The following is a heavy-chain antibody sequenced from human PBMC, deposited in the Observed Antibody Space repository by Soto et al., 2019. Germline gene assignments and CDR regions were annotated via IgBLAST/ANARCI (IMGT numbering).Heavy chain of an antibody. CDR3: ARAYCSSTSCLDAFDI. Sequence: GGSLRLSCAASGFTFSSYSMNWVRQAPGKGLEWVSSISSSSSYIYYADSVKGRFTISRDNAKNSLYLQMNSLRAEDTAVYYCARAYCSSTSCLDAFDIWGQGTMVTVSS. V-gene: IGHV3-21*01. CDR1: GFTFSSYS. D-gene: IGHD2-2*01. J-gene: IGHJ3*02. CDR2: ISSSSSYI.